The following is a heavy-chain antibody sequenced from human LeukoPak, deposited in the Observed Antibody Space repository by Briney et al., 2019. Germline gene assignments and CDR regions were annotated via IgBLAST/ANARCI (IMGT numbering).Heavy chain of an antibody. CDR3: AYSGSYTEAFDI. CDR2: ISYDGSNK. CDR1: GFTFSSYG. V-gene: IGHV3-30*03. J-gene: IGHJ3*02. D-gene: IGHD1-26*01. Sequence: GRSLRLSCAASGFTFSSYGMHWVRQAPGKGLEWVAVISYDGSNKYYADSVKGRFIISRDNSKNTLYLQMNSLRAEGTAVYYCAYSGSYTEAFDIWGQGTMVTVSS.